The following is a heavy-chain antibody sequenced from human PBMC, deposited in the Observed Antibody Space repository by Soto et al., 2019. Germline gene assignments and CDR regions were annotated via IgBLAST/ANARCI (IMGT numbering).Heavy chain of an antibody. Sequence: QVQLVQSGAEVKKPGASVKVSCKASGYTFTSYGISWVRQAPGQGLEWMGWISAYNGNTNYAQKRQGRVTLTTDTSPSTAYMEVRCLSSDDTALDCCEGEVYSSGPWLNWGEGTLVTFSS. CDR1: GYTFTSYG. CDR2: ISAYNGNT. CDR3: EGEVYSSGPWLN. V-gene: IGHV1-18*01. J-gene: IGHJ4*02. D-gene: IGHD6-19*01.